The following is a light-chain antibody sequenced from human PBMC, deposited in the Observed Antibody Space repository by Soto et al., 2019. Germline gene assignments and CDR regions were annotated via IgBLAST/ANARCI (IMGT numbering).Light chain of an antibody. Sequence: SVLYRPPPASGTPGKRVTLSCSRRSSNIGSNTVNWYQQLPGTAPKLLIFSNNRRPSGVPDRFSGSKSGTSASLAISGLQSEDEADYYCVAWDDSLNGYVFGIGTKV. CDR2: SNN. CDR3: VAWDDSLNGYV. V-gene: IGLV1-44*01. CDR1: SSNIGSNT. J-gene: IGLJ1*01.